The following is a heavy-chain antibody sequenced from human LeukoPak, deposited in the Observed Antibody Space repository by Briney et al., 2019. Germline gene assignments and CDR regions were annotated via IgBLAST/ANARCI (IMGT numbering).Heavy chain of an antibody. Sequence: PGGSLRLSCAASGFTFSSYGMHWVRQAPGKGLEWVAFIRYDGSNKYYADSVKGRFTISRDNSKNTLYLQMNSLRAEDTAVYYCASSPGWLQLLFDYWGQGTLVTVSS. CDR1: GFTFSSYG. V-gene: IGHV3-30*02. CDR2: IRYDGSNK. CDR3: ASSPGWLQLLFDY. J-gene: IGHJ4*02. D-gene: IGHD5-24*01.